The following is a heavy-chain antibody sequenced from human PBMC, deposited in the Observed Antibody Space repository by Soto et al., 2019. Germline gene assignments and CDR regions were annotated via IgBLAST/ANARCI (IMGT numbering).Heavy chain of an antibody. CDR3: AKDIVRYYGSGSYYPPNGMDV. Sequence: GWSLRLSCAASVFTFSSYAMSWVRQAPGQGLEWVSAISGSGGSTYYADSVKGRFTISRDNSKNTLYLQMNSLRAEDTAVYYCAKDIVRYYGSGSYYPPNGMDVWAQGTTVTVS. D-gene: IGHD3-10*01. CDR1: VFTFSSYA. J-gene: IGHJ6*02. CDR2: ISGSGGST. V-gene: IGHV3-23*01.